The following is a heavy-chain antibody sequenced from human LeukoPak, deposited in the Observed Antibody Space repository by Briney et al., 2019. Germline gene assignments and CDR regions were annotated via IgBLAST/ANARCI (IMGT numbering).Heavy chain of an antibody. J-gene: IGHJ4*02. Sequence: SETLSLTCAVSGASVSGSNYYWGWIRQPPGKGLEWIGNIYSSGSTYYNVSLQSRVTISIDTSKNQFSLRLNSVTAADTAVYYCARDTYYYDSSGYAGFDYWGQGTLVTVSS. CDR3: ARDTYYYDSSGYAGFDY. D-gene: IGHD3-22*01. CDR1: GASVSGSNYY. CDR2: IYSSGST. V-gene: IGHV4-39*07.